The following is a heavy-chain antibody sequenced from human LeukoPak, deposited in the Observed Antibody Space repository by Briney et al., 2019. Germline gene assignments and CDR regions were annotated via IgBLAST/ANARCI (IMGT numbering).Heavy chain of an antibody. Sequence: PGGSLRLSCAASGFTFSSYAVHWVRQAPGKGPERVSYISSSGNTIYYADSVKGRFTISRDNAKNSLYLQMNSLRAEDTAVYYCARVDADCSGGSCTDYFDYWGQGTLVTVSS. CDR3: ARVDADCSGGSCTDYFDY. CDR2: ISSSGNTI. V-gene: IGHV3-48*04. D-gene: IGHD2-15*01. CDR1: GFTFSSYA. J-gene: IGHJ4*02.